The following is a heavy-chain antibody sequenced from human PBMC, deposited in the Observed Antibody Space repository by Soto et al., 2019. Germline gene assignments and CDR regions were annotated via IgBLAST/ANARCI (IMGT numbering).Heavy chain of an antibody. J-gene: IGHJ4*02. V-gene: IGHV1-8*01. D-gene: IGHD3-16*01. Sequence: QVQLVQSGAEVKKPGASVKVSCKASGYTFTSYDMKWVRQATGQGLEWMGWMNPNRGNTGYAQKFQGRVTMTRNTSISTAYMELSSLRSEDTAVYFCARELTSRALDYWGQGTLVTVSS. CDR1: GYTFTSYD. CDR3: ARELTSRALDY. CDR2: MNPNRGNT.